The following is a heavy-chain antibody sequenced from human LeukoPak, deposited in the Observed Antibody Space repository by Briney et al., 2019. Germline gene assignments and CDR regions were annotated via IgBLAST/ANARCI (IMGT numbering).Heavy chain of an antibody. D-gene: IGHD7-27*01. J-gene: IGHJ3*02. CDR2: ISPHSGFT. CDR3: ARQTGDDALDI. V-gene: IGHV1-2*02. CDR1: GYTLTGHY. Sequence: ASVKVSCKASGYTLTGHYIHWVRQAPGQGLEWMGWISPHSGFTMYPQRFQGRVTMTTDTSISTAFLEVRRLRSDDTAAYYCARQTGDDALDIWGQGTMITVYS.